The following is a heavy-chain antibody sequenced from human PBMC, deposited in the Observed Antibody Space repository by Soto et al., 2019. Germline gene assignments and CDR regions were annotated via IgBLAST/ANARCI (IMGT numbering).Heavy chain of an antibody. CDR2: ISGRGTST. V-gene: IGHV3-23*01. CDR1: GFTCSNYA. CDR3: ARITGPRRVRGSMTFDI. J-gene: IGHJ3*02. Sequence: EVQLLESGGDLVQPGGSLRLSCAPSGFTCSNYAMTWVRQAPGKGLECVSGISGRGTSTYYADSVKGRFTVSRDNSKNTLYLPMNSLSSEDTALYYCARITGPRRVRGSMTFDIWGQGTMVTVSS. D-gene: IGHD3-10*01.